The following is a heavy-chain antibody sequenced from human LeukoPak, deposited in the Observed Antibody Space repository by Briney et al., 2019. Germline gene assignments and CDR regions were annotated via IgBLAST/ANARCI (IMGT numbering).Heavy chain of an antibody. Sequence: GGSLRLSCAASGFTFDDYVMHWVRQAPGRGLEWVSGISRDSANVGYADSVKGRFTISRDNAKNSLYLQMNSLTTEDTALYYCARDFCTGCNYYLYGMDVWGRGTTVTVSS. V-gene: IGHV3-9*01. J-gene: IGHJ6*02. CDR2: ISRDSANV. CDR3: ARDFCTGCNYYLYGMDV. CDR1: GFTFDDYV. D-gene: IGHD2-2*01.